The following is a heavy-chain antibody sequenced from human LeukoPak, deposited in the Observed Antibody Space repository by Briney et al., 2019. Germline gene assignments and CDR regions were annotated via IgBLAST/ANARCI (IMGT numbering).Heavy chain of an antibody. D-gene: IGHD6-19*01. Sequence: GGSLRLSCAASGFTFSSYAMSWVRQAPGKGLEWVANIKQDGSEKYYVDSVKGRFTISRDNAKNSLYLQMNSLRAEDTAVYYCATGIAVAGEFDYWGQETLVTVSS. V-gene: IGHV3-7*03. CDR2: IKQDGSEK. CDR3: ATGIAVAGEFDY. J-gene: IGHJ4*02. CDR1: GFTFSSYA.